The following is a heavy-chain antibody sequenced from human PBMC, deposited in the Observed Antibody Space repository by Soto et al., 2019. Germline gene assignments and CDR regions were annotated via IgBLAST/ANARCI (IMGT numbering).Heavy chain of an antibody. CDR2: INSDGSTT. V-gene: IGHV3-74*01. Sequence: EVQLVESGGGLVQPGGSLRLSCAASGFTFRSYWMHWVRQVPGKGLVWVSRINSDGSTTSYADSVKGRFTISRDNAKNTVYLQMNSLRAEDTAVYFCVRPRYDDGGTPFDYWGQGTLVTVSS. CDR1: GFTFRSYW. D-gene: IGHD1-1*01. CDR3: VRPRYDDGGTPFDY. J-gene: IGHJ4*02.